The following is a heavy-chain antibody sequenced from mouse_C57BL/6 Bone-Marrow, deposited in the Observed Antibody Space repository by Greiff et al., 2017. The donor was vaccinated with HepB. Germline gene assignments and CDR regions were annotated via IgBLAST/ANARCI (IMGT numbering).Heavy chain of an antibody. CDR2: IRNKANGYTS. J-gene: IGHJ3*01. Sequence: EVKLVESGGGLVQPGGSLSLSCAASGFTFTDYYMSWVRQPPGKALEWLGFIRNKANGYTSEYSASVKGPFTISRNNSQSILYLQMNALRAEDSATYYCARAYGNSACFAYWGQGTLVTVSA. D-gene: IGHD2-1*01. CDR1: GFTFTDYY. V-gene: IGHV7-3*01. CDR3: ARAYGNSACFAY.